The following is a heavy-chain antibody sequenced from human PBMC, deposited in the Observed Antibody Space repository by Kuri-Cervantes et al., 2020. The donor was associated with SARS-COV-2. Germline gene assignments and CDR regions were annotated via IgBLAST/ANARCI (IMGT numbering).Heavy chain of an antibody. Sequence: ASVKVSCKASGYTFTSYDINWVRQATGQGLEWMGWMNPNSGNTGYAQKFQGRVTMTRNTSISTAYMELSSLRSEDTAVYYCARDSGTYYYGSGSYYSNWFDPWGQGTLVTVSS. D-gene: IGHD3-10*01. CDR1: GYTFTSYD. J-gene: IGHJ5*02. V-gene: IGHV1-8*01. CDR2: MNPNSGNT. CDR3: ARDSGTYYYGSGSYYSNWFDP.